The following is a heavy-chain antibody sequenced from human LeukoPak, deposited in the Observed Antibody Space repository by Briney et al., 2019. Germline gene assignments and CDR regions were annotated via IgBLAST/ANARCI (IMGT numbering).Heavy chain of an antibody. CDR3: ARALPYSSATSDY. D-gene: IGHD6-19*01. CDR1: GYTFTSYG. CDR2: MNPNSGNT. Sequence: ASVKVSCKASGYTFTSYGISWVRQAPGQGLEWMGWMNPNSGNTGYAQKFQGRVTMTRNTSISTAYMELSSLRSEDTAVYYCARALPYSSATSDYWGQGTLVTVSS. V-gene: IGHV1-8*02. J-gene: IGHJ4*02.